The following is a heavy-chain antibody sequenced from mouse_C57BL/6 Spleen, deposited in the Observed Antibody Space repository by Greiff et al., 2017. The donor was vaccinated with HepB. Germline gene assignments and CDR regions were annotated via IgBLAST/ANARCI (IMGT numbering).Heavy chain of an antibody. D-gene: IGHD3-2*02. CDR2: ISYDGSN. J-gene: IGHJ2*01. CDR3: ARGSSGFDY. Sequence: EVKLMESGPGLVKPSQSLSLTCSVTGYSITSGYYWNWIRQFPGNKLEWMGYISYDGSNNYNPSLKNRISITRDTSKNQFFLKLNSVTTEDTAKYYCARGSSGFDYWGQGTTLTVSS. V-gene: IGHV3-6*01. CDR1: GYSITSGYY.